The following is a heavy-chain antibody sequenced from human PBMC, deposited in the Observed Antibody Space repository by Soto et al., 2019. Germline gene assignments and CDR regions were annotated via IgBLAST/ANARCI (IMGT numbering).Heavy chain of an antibody. CDR1: GGSFSGYY. Sequence: SETLSLTCAVYGGSFSGYYWSWIRQPPGKGLEWIGEINHSGSTNYNPSLKSRVTISVDTSKNQFSLKLSSVTAADTAVYYCARRDYYGSGSPTAYYFDYWGQGTLVTVSS. J-gene: IGHJ4*02. CDR2: INHSGST. CDR3: ARRDYYGSGSPTAYYFDY. D-gene: IGHD3-10*01. V-gene: IGHV4-34*01.